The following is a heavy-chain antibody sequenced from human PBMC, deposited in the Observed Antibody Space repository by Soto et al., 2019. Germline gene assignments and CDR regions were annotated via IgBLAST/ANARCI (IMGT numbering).Heavy chain of an antibody. D-gene: IGHD3-16*01. V-gene: IGHV1-18*04. CDR2: VRPYNGDT. CDR3: VRRCGADFWSTYYYFDD. J-gene: IGHJ4*02. Sequence: EASVKLSCTTSGYVFTRFGISWVRQAPGRGLEWMGWVRPYNGDTKYTQKFEGRVTMTPDTSTTTAYMELRGLRSDDTAVYFCVRRCGADFWSTYYYFDDRGQGTQVTVS. CDR1: GYVFTRFG.